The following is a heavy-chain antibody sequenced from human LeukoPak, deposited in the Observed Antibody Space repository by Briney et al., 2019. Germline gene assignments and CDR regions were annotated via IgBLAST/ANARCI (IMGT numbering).Heavy chain of an antibody. CDR2: INLDGSST. D-gene: IGHD3-22*01. CDR1: GFTFSSYW. J-gene: IGHJ4*02. Sequence: GGSLRLSCAASGFTFSSYWMNWVRQAPGEGLVWVSRINLDGSSTWHADSVKGRFTTSRDNAKNTLYLQMNSLRAEDTAVYYCAKAPPEYYYDSSGSGYWGQGTLVTVSS. V-gene: IGHV3-74*01. CDR3: AKAPPEYYYDSSGSGY.